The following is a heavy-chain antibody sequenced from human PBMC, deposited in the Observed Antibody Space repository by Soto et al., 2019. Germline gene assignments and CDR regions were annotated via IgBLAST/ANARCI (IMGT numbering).Heavy chain of an antibody. D-gene: IGHD2-21*01. CDR3: ASTGGDGAFDI. V-gene: IGHV4-4*02. J-gene: IGHJ3*02. Sequence: SETLSLTCAVSGGSISSGIWWSWVRQPPGKGLEWIGEIFQSGSTYYNPSLKSRVTISVDTSKNQFSLKLSSVTAADTAVYYCASTGGDGAFDIWGQGTMVTVSS. CDR1: GGSISSGIW. CDR2: IFQSGST.